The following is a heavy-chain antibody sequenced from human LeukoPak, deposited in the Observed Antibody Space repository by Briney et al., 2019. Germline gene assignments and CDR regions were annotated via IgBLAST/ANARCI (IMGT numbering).Heavy chain of an antibody. Sequence: KSEGSLRLSCAASGFNFTNYNMNWVRQAPGKGLEWVSSIHSSSGSIYYADSLKGRFTISRDNAKNSLYLQMNSLRAEDTAVYYCARDLAWDAFDIWGQGTMVTVSS. CDR1: GFNFTNYN. J-gene: IGHJ3*02. V-gene: IGHV3-21*01. CDR2: IHSSSGSI. CDR3: ARDLAWDAFDI.